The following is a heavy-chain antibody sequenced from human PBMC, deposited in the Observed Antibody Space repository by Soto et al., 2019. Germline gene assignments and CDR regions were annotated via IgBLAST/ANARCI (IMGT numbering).Heavy chain of an antibody. CDR2: IYYSGST. CDR3: ARVVAGTKDY. D-gene: IGHD6-19*01. CDR1: GGSISSYY. V-gene: IGHV4-59*01. Sequence: QVQLQESGPGLVKPSETLSLTCTVSGGSISSYYWSWIRQPPGKGLEWIGYIYYSGSTNYNPSLKXXVXIXXDTSKNQFSLKLSSVTAADTAVYYCARVVAGTKDYWGQGTLVTVSS. J-gene: IGHJ4*02.